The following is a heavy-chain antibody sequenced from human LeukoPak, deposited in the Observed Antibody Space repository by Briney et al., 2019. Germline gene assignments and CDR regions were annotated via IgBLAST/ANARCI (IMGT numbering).Heavy chain of an antibody. CDR3: ARHGYSSAVYVDH. CDR1: GDSISSSTYN. J-gene: IGHJ5*02. Sequence: SETQSLTCTVSGDSISSSTYNWGWVRQPPGKGLEYIASIYYSGSTYYNPSLKSRVSISVDTSKNQFSLKLSSVTAADTAVYYCARHGYSSAVYVDHWGQGTLVTVSS. D-gene: IGHD6-25*01. CDR2: IYYSGST. V-gene: IGHV4-39*01.